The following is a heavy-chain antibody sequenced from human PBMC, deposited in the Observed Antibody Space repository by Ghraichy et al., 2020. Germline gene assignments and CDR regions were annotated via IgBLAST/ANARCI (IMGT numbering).Heavy chain of an antibody. D-gene: IGHD3-10*01. Sequence: TLSLTCTVSGGSTNIGGYYWSWIRQHPGKGLEWIGYIHYSGNTYYNPSLKSRLTISEDTSKNQFSLKLSSVTAADTAVYYCARELVRGGSFDYWGQGTLVTVSS. CDR3: ARELVRGGSFDY. V-gene: IGHV4-31*03. J-gene: IGHJ4*02. CDR1: GGSTNIGGYY. CDR2: IHYSGNT.